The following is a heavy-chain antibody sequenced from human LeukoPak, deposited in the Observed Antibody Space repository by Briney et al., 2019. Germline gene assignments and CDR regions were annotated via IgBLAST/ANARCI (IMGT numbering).Heavy chain of an antibody. CDR1: GFTFSTYW. Sequence: GGFLRLSCAASGFTFSTYWMSWVRQAPGKGLEWVANIQQDGSEKYYVAPVKGRFTISRDNAKNSLYLQMNSLRVEDTAVYYCARRWVSRSNFDSWGQGTLVTVSS. CDR2: IQQDGSEK. D-gene: IGHD6-13*01. J-gene: IGHJ4*02. CDR3: ARRWVSRSNFDS. V-gene: IGHV3-7*01.